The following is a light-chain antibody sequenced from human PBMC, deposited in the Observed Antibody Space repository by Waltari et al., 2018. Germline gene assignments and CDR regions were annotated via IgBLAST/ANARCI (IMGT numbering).Light chain of an antibody. J-gene: IGLJ3*02. Sequence: QSALTQPRSVSGSPGQSVTISCTGTSSDVGGYNYVSWYQQPPGKAPKLIIYDVSKRPSGVPDRFSGSKSANTASLTSSGFQAEEEADYYCCSYAGSYTLEVVGGGTKLTVL. CDR2: DVS. V-gene: IGLV2-11*01. CDR3: CSYAGSYTLEV. CDR1: SSDVGGYNY.